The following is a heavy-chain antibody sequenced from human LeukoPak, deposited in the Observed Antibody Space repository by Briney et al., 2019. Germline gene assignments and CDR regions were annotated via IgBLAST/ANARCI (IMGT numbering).Heavy chain of an antibody. CDR3: ARALYYDFWSGSPDDAFDI. V-gene: IGHV3-20*01. CDR1: GFTFDDYG. Sequence: RGSLRLSCAASGFTFDDYGMSWVRQAPGKGLEWVSGINWNGGSTGYADSVKGRFTISRDNAKNSLYLQMNSLRAEDTALYHCARALYYDFWSGSPDDAFDIWGQGTMVTVSS. D-gene: IGHD3-3*01. CDR2: INWNGGST. J-gene: IGHJ3*02.